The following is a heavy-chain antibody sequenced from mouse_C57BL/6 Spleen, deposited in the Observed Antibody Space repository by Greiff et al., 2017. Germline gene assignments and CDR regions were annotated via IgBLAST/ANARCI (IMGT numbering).Heavy chain of an antibody. CDR1: GFTFSDYG. Sequence: EVQRVESGGGLVKPGGSLKLSCAASGFTFSDYGMHWVRQAPEKGLEWVAYISSGSSTIYYADTVKGRFTISRDNAKNTLFLQMTSLRSEDTAMYYCARRYGNYEDYFDYWGQGTTLTVSS. V-gene: IGHV5-17*01. D-gene: IGHD2-1*01. CDR2: ISSGSSTI. CDR3: ARRYGNYEDYFDY. J-gene: IGHJ2*01.